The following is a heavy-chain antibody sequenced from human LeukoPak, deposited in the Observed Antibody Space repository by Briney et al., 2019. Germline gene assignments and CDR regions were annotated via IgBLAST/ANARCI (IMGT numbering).Heavy chain of an antibody. J-gene: IGHJ3*02. CDR1: GGSISSSSHY. CDR3: ARDGPYYYDSSGYYAAFDI. D-gene: IGHD3-22*01. V-gene: IGHV4-39*02. Sequence: SETLSLTCTVSGGSISSSSHYWGWIRQPLGKGLEWIGSIYYSGSTYYNPSLKSRGTISVDTSKNQFSLKLSSVTAADTAVYYCARDGPYYYDSSGYYAAFDIWGQGTMVTVSS. CDR2: IYYSGST.